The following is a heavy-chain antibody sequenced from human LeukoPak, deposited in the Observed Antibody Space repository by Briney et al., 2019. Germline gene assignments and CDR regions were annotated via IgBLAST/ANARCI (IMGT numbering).Heavy chain of an antibody. CDR2: IKQDGSEK. D-gene: IGHD4-11*01. CDR1: GFTFSSYW. CDR3: AKDAYSNSFDY. J-gene: IGHJ4*02. V-gene: IGHV3-7*01. Sequence: GGSLRLSCAASGFTFSSYWMSWVRQAPGKGLEWVANIKQDGSEKYYADSVKGRFTISRDNSKNTLYLQMNSLRAEDTAVYYCAKDAYSNSFDYWGQGTLVTVSS.